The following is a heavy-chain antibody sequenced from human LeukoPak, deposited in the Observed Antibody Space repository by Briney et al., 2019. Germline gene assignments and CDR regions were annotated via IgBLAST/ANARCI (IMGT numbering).Heavy chain of an antibody. D-gene: IGHD1-26*01. CDR2: IYSSGST. CDR1: GGSISSSY. CDR3: AKGGSYHGY. V-gene: IGHV4-4*07. Sequence: PSGTLSLTCTVSGGSISSSYWTWIRQPAGKGLEWIGRIYSSGSTNYSPSLKSRVTMSVDTSKNQFSLTLNSVTAADTAVYYCAKGGSYHGYWGQGTLVTVSS. J-gene: IGHJ4*02.